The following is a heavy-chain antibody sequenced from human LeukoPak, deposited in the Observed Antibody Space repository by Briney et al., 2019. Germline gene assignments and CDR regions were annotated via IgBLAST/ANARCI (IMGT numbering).Heavy chain of an antibody. Sequence: GGSLRLSCAASGFTFSGYWMFWVRQAPGKGLEWVSSISSSSSYIYYADSVKGRFTISRDNAKNSLYLQMNSLRAEDTAVYYCAVRGEMATIPDYWGQGTLVTVSS. D-gene: IGHD5-24*01. CDR1: GFTFSGYW. V-gene: IGHV3-21*01. J-gene: IGHJ4*02. CDR3: AVRGEMATIPDY. CDR2: ISSSSSYI.